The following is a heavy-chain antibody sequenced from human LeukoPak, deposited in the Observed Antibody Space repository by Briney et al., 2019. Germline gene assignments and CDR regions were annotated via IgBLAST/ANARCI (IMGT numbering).Heavy chain of an antibody. Sequence: HPGGSLRLSCAASGFTFNNYAMSWVRQAPGKGLEWVSVIYSGGSTYYADSVKGRFTISRDNSKNTLYLQMNSLRAEDTAVYYCARDPVGYYPAYWGQGTLVTVSS. CDR3: ARDPVGYYPAY. CDR1: GFTFNNYA. D-gene: IGHD1-26*01. J-gene: IGHJ4*02. V-gene: IGHV3-53*01. CDR2: IYSGGST.